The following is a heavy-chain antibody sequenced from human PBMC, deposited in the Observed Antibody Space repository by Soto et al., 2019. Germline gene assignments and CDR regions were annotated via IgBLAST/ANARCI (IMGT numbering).Heavy chain of an antibody. D-gene: IGHD6-13*01. CDR1: GFSLSNAGLG. Sequence: QVTVKESGPVLVKPTETLTLTCTVSGFSLSNAGLGVSWIRQPPGKALEWLAHIFSNDEKYYSTSLKSRLTISKDTAKSQVVLTMTTMDPVDTATYYCASTYSTSWYWFDPWGQGNLVTVSS. CDR2: IFSNDEK. CDR3: ASTYSTSWYWFDP. V-gene: IGHV2-26*04. J-gene: IGHJ5*02.